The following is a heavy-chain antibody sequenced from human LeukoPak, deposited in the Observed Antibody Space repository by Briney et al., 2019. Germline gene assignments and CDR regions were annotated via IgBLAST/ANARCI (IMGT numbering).Heavy chain of an antibody. Sequence: GGSLRLSCAASGFTFTSYTMNWVRQAPGKGLEWVSSISSSSSYIYYADSVKGRFTISRDNAKNSLYLQMNSLRAEDTAVYYCAELGITMIGGVWGKGTTVTISS. J-gene: IGHJ6*04. D-gene: IGHD3-10*02. V-gene: IGHV3-21*01. CDR2: ISSSSSYI. CDR1: GFTFTSYT. CDR3: AELGITMIGGV.